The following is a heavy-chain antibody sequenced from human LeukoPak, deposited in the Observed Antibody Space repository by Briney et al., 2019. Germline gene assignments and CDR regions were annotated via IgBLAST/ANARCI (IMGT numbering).Heavy chain of an antibody. CDR2: IYYSGST. J-gene: IGHJ4*02. CDR3: AKSGGYGLIDY. D-gene: IGHD1-26*01. CDR1: GGSISSYY. V-gene: IGHV4-59*04. Sequence: QPSETLSLTCTVSGGSISSYYWSWIRQPPGKGLEWIGYIYYSGSTYYNASLQSRVTISIDTSKNQFSLRLNSVTAADTAMYYCAKSGGYGLIDYWGQGTRVTVSS.